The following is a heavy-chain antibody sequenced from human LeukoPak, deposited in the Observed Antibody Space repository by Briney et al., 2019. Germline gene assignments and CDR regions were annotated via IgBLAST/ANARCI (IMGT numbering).Heavy chain of an antibody. Sequence: GGSLRLSCAASGFTFSNAWMSWVRQAPGKGLEWVGRIKSKTGGGTTDYAAPVKGRFTISRDDSKNTLYLQMNSLKTEDTAVYYCTTDLYYYDSSGYYGWGQGTLVTVSS. CDR2: IKSKTGGGTT. CDR1: GFTFSNAW. V-gene: IGHV3-15*01. J-gene: IGHJ4*02. CDR3: TTDLYYYDSSGYYG. D-gene: IGHD3-22*01.